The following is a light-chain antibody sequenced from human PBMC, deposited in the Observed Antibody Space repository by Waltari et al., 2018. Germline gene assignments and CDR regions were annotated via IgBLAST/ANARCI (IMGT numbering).Light chain of an antibody. J-gene: IGKJ4*01. Sequence: EIVITQIPPSLSFSLERPPPFPCRSSQCLLLSYGNTYVYWYLQKPGRSPQLLIYEVSSRFSGVPERFSGSGSGTDFTLKISRVEAEDVGVYYCMQATQLPLTFGGGTKVDIK. CDR1: QCLLLSYGNTY. CDR2: EVS. V-gene: IGKV2-29*03. CDR3: MQATQLPLT.